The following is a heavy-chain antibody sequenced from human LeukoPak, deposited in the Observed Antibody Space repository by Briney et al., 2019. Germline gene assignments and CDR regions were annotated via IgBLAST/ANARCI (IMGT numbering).Heavy chain of an antibody. J-gene: IGHJ3*02. CDR2: ISYDGSNK. V-gene: IGHV3-30*04. CDR3: ARDSSFYCGGDCLDAFDI. Sequence: GGSLRLSCAASGFTFSSYAMHWVRQAPGKGLEWVAVISYDGSNKYYADSVKGRFTISRDNSKNTLYLQMNSLRAEDTAVYYCARDSSFYCGGDCLDAFDIWGQGTMVTVSS. CDR1: GFTFSSYA. D-gene: IGHD2-21*02.